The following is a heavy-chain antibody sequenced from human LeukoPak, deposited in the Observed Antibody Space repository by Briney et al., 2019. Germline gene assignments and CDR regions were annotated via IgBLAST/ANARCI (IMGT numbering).Heavy chain of an antibody. D-gene: IGHD6-6*01. V-gene: IGHV1-18*01. CDR3: ARDHPPYSSSSEGFYYYYYMDV. CDR2: ISAYNGNT. Sequence: ASVKVSCKASGYTFTSYGISWVRQAPGQGLEWMGWISAYNGNTNYAQRLQGRVTMTTDTSTSTAYMELRSLRSDDTAVYYCARDHPPYSSSSEGFYYYYYMDVWGKGTTVTVSS. CDR1: GYTFTSYG. J-gene: IGHJ6*03.